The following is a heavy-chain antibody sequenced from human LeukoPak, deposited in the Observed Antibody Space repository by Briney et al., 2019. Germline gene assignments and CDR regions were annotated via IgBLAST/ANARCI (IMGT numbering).Heavy chain of an antibody. CDR2: IDPSDSYT. Sequence: GESLKISCKGSGYSFTSYWISWVRQMPGKGLEWMGRIDPSDSYTNYSPSFQGHVTISADKPISTAYLQWSSLKASDTAMYYCARQTRQQLVRWGQGTLVTVSS. J-gene: IGHJ4*02. CDR3: ARQTRQQLVR. V-gene: IGHV5-10-1*01. D-gene: IGHD6-13*01. CDR1: GYSFTSYW.